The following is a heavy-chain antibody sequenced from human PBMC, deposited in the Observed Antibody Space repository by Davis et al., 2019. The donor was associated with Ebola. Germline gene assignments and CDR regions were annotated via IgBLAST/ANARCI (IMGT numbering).Heavy chain of an antibody. Sequence: AASVKVSCKASGYTFTGYYMHWVRQAPGQGLEWMGRINPNSGGTNYAQKFQGRVTMTRDTPISTAYMELSRLTSDDTAVYYCASFGQLVESYYFDYWGQGTLVTVSS. V-gene: IGHV1-2*06. CDR2: INPNSGGT. J-gene: IGHJ4*02. D-gene: IGHD3/OR15-3a*01. CDR1: GYTFTGYY. CDR3: ASFGQLVESYYFDY.